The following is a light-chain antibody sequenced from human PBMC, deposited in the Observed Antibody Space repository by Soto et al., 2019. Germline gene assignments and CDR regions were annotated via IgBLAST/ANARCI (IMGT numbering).Light chain of an antibody. J-gene: IGKJ4*01. Sequence: DIXMTQSPXSLSASVGDTVTITCRASQGINDFLAWFQQKPGKAPKSLISAASSLQSGVPSKFSGSGSDRDFTLTISSLQPEDSATYYCQQYHSYPVTFGGGTKVEIK. CDR2: AAS. V-gene: IGKV1-16*02. CDR1: QGINDF. CDR3: QQYHSYPVT.